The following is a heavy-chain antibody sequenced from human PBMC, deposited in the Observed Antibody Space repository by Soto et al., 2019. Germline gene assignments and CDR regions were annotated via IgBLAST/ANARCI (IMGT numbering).Heavy chain of an antibody. V-gene: IGHV1-69*06. CDR2: IIPIFGTA. Sequence: QVQLVQSGAEVKKPGSSVKVSCKASGGTFSSYAISWVRQAPGQGLEWMGGIIPIFGTANYAQKFQGRVTITADKSTSTAYIELSSLRSEDTAVYYCASKIPMVRGVIDLGYYYYGMDVWGQGTTVTVSS. CDR3: ASKIPMVRGVIDLGYYYYGMDV. CDR1: GGTFSSYA. D-gene: IGHD3-10*01. J-gene: IGHJ6*02.